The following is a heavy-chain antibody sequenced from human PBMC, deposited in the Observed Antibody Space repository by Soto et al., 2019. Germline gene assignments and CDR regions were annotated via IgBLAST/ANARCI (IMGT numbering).Heavy chain of an antibody. J-gene: IGHJ4*02. CDR1: GGSISSGDYY. D-gene: IGHD5-12*01. CDR3: ARAGWKTISGYWPPDYFDY. Sequence: TLSLTCTVSGGSISSGDYYWSWIRQPPGKGLEWIGYIYYSGSTYYNPSLKSRVTISVDTSKNQFSLKLSSVTAADTAVYYCARAGWKTISGYWPPDYFDYWGQGTLVTVSS. V-gene: IGHV4-30-4*01. CDR2: IYYSGST.